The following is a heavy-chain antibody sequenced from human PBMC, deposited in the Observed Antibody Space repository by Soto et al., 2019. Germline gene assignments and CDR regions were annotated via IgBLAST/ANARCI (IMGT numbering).Heavy chain of an antibody. J-gene: IGHJ4*02. Sequence: SPVNRSCKAAGYSITSSGIGRLRHDHGQGLEWMAWISAYKGNTNYAQKLQGRVTMTTGTSTSTAYMELRSLRSDDTAVYYCARGLRSGEYWGRGTLVTVSP. V-gene: IGHV1-18*01. CDR3: ARGLRSGEY. CDR1: GYSITSSG. CDR2: ISAYKGNT.